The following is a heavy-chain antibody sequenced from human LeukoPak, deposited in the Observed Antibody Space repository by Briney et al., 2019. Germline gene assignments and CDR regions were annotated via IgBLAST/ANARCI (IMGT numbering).Heavy chain of an antibody. D-gene: IGHD6-19*01. V-gene: IGHV1-46*01. Sequence: ASVKVSCKASGYTFTSYYMHWVRQAPGQGLEWMGIINPSGGSTSYAQKFQGRVTMTRDTSTSTVYMELSSLRSEDTAVYYCARDRSPLWLGSLPYYFDYWGQGTLVTVSS. CDR2: INPSGGST. CDR3: ARDRSPLWLGSLPYYFDY. CDR1: GYTFTSYY. J-gene: IGHJ4*02.